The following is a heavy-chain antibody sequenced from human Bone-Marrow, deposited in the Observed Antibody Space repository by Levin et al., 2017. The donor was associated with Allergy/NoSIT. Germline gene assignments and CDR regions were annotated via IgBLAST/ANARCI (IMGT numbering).Heavy chain of an antibody. J-gene: IGHJ4*02. CDR2: ISSSSSTI. V-gene: IGHV3-48*01. CDR1: GFTFSSYS. D-gene: IGHD3-9*01. Sequence: LSLTCAASGFTFSSYSMNWVRQAPGKGLEWVSYISSSSSTIYYADSVKGRFTISRDNAKNSLYLQMNSLRAEDTAVYYCARDPQHYDILTGYYSMLHDYWGQGTLVTVSS. CDR3: ARDPQHYDILTGYYSMLHDY.